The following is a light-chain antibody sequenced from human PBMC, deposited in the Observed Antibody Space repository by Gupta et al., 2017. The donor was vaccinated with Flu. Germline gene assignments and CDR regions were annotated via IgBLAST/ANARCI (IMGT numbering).Light chain of an antibody. V-gene: IGLV2-14*01. CDR3: SSYTNTNTLVV. J-gene: IGLJ2*01. CDR2: EVS. Sequence: IPVPCTATSSYVGGFEYVSWYQQHPGKAPKLMIFEVSNRPSGVSNRFSGSKSGNTASLTITGLQAEDEADYYCSSYTNTNTLVVFGGGTKLTVL. CDR1: SSYVGGFEY.